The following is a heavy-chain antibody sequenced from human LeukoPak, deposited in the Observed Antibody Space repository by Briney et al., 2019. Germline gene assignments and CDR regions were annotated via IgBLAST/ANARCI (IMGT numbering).Heavy chain of an antibody. J-gene: IGHJ6*02. D-gene: IGHD6-19*01. V-gene: IGHV1-2*02. CDR1: GYTFTSYD. CDR3: GRIAVAGTIYYGMDV. Sequence: ASVKVSCKASGYTFTSYDINWVRQAPGQGLEWMGWINPNSGGTNYAQKFQGRVTMTRDTSISTAYMELSRLRSDDTAVYYCGRIAVAGTIYYGMDVWGQGTTVTVSS. CDR2: INPNSGGT.